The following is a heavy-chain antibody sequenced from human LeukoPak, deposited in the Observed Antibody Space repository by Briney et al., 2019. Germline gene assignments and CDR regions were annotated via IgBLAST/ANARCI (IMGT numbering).Heavy chain of an antibody. J-gene: IGHJ4*02. CDR2: ISGDTSTI. V-gene: IGHV3-48*04. CDR1: GFTFSSFS. CDR3: VRGTAAAGLGY. Sequence: GGSLRLSCAAPGFTFSSFSMNWVRQAPGKGLEWVSYISGDTSTIYYADSVKGRFTISSDDPKNSLYLQMNSLRAEDTAVYYCVRGTAAAGLGYWGQGTLVTVSS. D-gene: IGHD6-13*01.